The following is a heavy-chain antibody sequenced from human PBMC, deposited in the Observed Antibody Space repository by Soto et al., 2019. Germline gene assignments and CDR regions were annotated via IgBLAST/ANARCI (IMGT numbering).Heavy chain of an antibody. J-gene: IGHJ2*01. Sequence: QVQLVESGGGVVQPGRSLRLSCAASGFTFSDHAMHWVRQAPGKGLEWLAVVSFDGINKYYADSVKGRFTISRANCKTTLYLQMNSLRPEDTAVYYCERGTDCGGDCFPGQVSKGYFDLWGRGTLAIVSS. V-gene: IGHV3-30-3*01. D-gene: IGHD2-21*02. CDR2: VSFDGINK. CDR3: ERGTDCGGDCFPGQVSKGYFDL. CDR1: GFTFSDHA.